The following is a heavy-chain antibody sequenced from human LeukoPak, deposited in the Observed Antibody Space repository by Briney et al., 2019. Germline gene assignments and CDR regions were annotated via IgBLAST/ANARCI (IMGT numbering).Heavy chain of an antibody. CDR1: GYTFTGCY. Sequence: ASVKVSCKASGYTFTGCYMHWGRQPPGQGLEWMRWINPNSGGTNYAQKFQGRVTMTRDTSISTAYMELSRLRSGDTAVYYCARDPASFGVVVAATLDPWGQGTLVTVSS. CDR2: INPNSGGT. CDR3: ARDPASFGVVVAATLDP. J-gene: IGHJ5*02. D-gene: IGHD2-15*01. V-gene: IGHV1-2*02.